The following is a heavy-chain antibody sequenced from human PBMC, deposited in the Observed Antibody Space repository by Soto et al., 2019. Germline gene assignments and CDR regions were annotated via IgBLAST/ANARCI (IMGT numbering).Heavy chain of an antibody. J-gene: IGHJ5*02. D-gene: IGHD6-19*01. V-gene: IGHV5-51*01. CDR3: ARGAVAGRSTNWFDP. Sequence: PGESLKISCDGSGYSFTIYWIGWVLQMPGKGLEWMGIIYPGDSDTRYSPSFQGQVTISADKSISTAYLQWSSLKASDTAMYYCARGAVAGRSTNWFDPWGQGTLVTVSS. CDR2: IYPGDSDT. CDR1: GYSFTIYW.